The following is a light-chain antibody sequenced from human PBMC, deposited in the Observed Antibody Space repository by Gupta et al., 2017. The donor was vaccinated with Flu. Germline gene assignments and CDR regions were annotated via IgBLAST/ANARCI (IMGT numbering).Light chain of an antibody. V-gene: IGKV1-5*03. CDR3: QQYNSYPYT. Sequence: PSTLSATVGDRVTSTCRASQSISNWLAWYQQKPGKAPKLLIYKASTLESGVPSRFSGSGSGSEFSLTISSLQPDDFATYYCQQYNSYPYTFGQGTKLEIK. J-gene: IGKJ2*01. CDR1: QSISNW. CDR2: KAS.